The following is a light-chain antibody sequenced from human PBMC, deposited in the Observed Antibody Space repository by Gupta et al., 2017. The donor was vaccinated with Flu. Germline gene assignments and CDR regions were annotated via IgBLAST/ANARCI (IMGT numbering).Light chain of an antibody. CDR2: EIT. V-gene: IGLV2-14*01. CDR3: CSYTSSSTYV. CDR1: DSDVGAYNY. Sequence: QSALTQPASVSGSPGQSLTISCTGTDSDVGAYNYVSWHQHRPGKAPKLIIYEITNRPPGVSDRFSGSKSGDTASLTISGRQAEDEGDYYCCSYTSSSTYVFGTGTRATVL. J-gene: IGLJ1*01.